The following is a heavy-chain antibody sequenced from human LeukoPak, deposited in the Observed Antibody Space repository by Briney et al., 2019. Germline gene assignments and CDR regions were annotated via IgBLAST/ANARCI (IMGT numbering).Heavy chain of an antibody. CDR2: ISYDGSNK. V-gene: IGHV3-30*18. D-gene: IGHD2-2*03. J-gene: IGHJ4*02. CDR3: AKSGYCSSTSCYGTDY. CDR1: GFTFSSYG. Sequence: PGRSLRLSCAASGFTFSSYGMHWVRQAPGKGLEWVAVISYDGSNKYYADSVKGRFTISRDNSKNTLYLQMNSLRAEDTAVYYCAKSGYCSSTSCYGTDYWGQGTLVTVSS.